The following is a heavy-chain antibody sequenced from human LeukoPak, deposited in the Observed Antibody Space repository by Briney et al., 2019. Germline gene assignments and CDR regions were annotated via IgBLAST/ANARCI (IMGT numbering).Heavy chain of an antibody. V-gene: IGHV1-18*01. D-gene: IGHD3-22*01. CDR1: GYTFTSYG. CDR3: ARDNRGYYYDSSASDH. CDR2: ISAYNGNT. J-gene: IGHJ4*02. Sequence: ASVKVSCTASGYTFTSYGISWVRQAPGQGLEWMGWISAYNGNTNYAQKLQGRVTMTTDTSTSTAYMELRSLRSDDTAVYYCARDNRGYYYDSSASDHWGQGTLVTVSS.